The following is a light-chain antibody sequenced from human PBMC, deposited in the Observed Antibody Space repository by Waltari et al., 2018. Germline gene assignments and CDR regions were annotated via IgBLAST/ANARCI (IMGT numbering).Light chain of an antibody. J-gene: IGKJ1*01. Sequence: DIQMTQSPSSLSASVGDRVTITCRASQSVTTYLNWYVQKPGKAPKVLINAASSLQSGVPSRFSGSGSGTDFTLTISSLQFEDFATYYCQQSYSAPWTFGQGTKVEIK. CDR1: QSVTTY. V-gene: IGKV1-39*01. CDR2: AAS. CDR3: QQSYSAPWT.